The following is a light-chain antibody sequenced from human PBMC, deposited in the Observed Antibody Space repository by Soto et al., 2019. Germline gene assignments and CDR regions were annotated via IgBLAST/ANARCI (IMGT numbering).Light chain of an antibody. J-gene: IGKJ2*01. CDR3: QQYGSSYT. V-gene: IGKV3-20*01. CDR2: GAS. CDR1: QSLRSSY. Sequence: IVLTQSPGTLSLSPGERATLSCRASQSLRSSYLAWYQQKPGQAPRLLISGASNRATGIPDRFSGSGSGRDFTLTISRLEPEDFAVYYCQQYGSSYTFGQGTKLEIK.